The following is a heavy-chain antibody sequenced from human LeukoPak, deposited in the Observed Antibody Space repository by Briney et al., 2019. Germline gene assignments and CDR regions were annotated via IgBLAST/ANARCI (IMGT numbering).Heavy chain of an antibody. CDR3: ARVLYSSACDY. CDR2: IYRDGST. Sequence: GGSLRLSCAASGFTVSSNYMSWVRQAPGKGLEWVSVIYRDGSTYSADSVKGRFTISRHNSKNTLYLQMNSLRAEDTALYYCARVLYSSACDYWGQGTLVTVSS. D-gene: IGHD6-19*01. V-gene: IGHV3-53*04. J-gene: IGHJ4*02. CDR1: GFTVSSNY.